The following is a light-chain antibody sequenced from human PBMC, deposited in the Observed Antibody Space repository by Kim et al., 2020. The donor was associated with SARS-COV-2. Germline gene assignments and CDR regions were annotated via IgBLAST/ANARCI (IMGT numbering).Light chain of an antibody. CDR1: QGISNW. CDR2: GAS. CDR3: QQTYISPFT. J-gene: IGKJ3*01. V-gene: IGKV1-12*01. Sequence: DIQMTQSPPSVSASVGDRVTITCRASQGISNWLVWYQQKPGKAPKLLIYGASILQGGVPSRFSGSGSETDFTLTISSLQPEDFATYFCQQTYISPFTFGPGTKVDIK.